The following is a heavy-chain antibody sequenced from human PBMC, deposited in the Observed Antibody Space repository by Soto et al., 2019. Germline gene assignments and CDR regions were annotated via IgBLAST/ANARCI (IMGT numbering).Heavy chain of an antibody. CDR2: IYPGDSDT. V-gene: IGHV5-51*01. D-gene: IGHD2-2*01. CDR1: GYSFTSYW. Sequence: GESLKISCKGSGYSFTSYWIGWVRQMPGKGLEWMGIIYPGDSDTRYSPSFQGQVTISADKSISTAYLQWSSLKASDTAMYYCARVGGYCSSTSCPYYYYGMDVWGQGTTVTVPS. J-gene: IGHJ6*02. CDR3: ARVGGYCSSTSCPYYYYGMDV.